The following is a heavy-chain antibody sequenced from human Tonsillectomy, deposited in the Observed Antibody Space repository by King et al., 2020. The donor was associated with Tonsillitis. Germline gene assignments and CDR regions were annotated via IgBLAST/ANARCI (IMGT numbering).Heavy chain of an antibody. Sequence: QLVQSGAEVKKPGESLKISCKGSGYSFTSYWIGWVRQMPGKGLEWMGIIYPGDSDTRYSPSFHGQVTISADKSISTAYLQWSSLKASDTAMYYCARGEVGYYYDSSGEYYFDYWGQGTLVTVSS. CDR1: GYSFTSYW. J-gene: IGHJ4*02. CDR2: IYPGDSDT. D-gene: IGHD3-22*01. CDR3: ARGEVGYYYDSSGEYYFDY. V-gene: IGHV5-51*01.